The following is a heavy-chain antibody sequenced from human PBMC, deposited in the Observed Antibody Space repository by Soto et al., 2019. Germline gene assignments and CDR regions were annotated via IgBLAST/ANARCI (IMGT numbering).Heavy chain of an antibody. J-gene: IGHJ4*02. CDR2: IYPGDSDT. V-gene: IGHV5-51*01. Sequence: EVQLVQSGAEVKKPGESLKISCKGSGYSFTYYWIGWVRQMPGKGLEWMGVIYPGDSDTRYSPSFQGQVTISADKSINTAYVQWSSLKASDTAMYYCARQDGSGSYYFDYRGQGTLVTVSS. CDR3: ARQDGSGSYYFDY. CDR1: GYSFTYYW. D-gene: IGHD3-10*01.